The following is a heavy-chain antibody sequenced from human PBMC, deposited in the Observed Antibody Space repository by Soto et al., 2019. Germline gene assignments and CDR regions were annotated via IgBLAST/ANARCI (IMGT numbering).Heavy chain of an antibody. J-gene: IGHJ3*02. Sequence: QSTLKESGPTLVKPTQTLTLTCTFSGFSLSTSGWGVGWIRQPPGEALEWLALIYWDDDKRYSTSLKSRLTITKDTSKNQVVLAMTNMDPVDTATYYCGHSSSRNGNKRSFDIWGQGSMVTVSS. D-gene: IGHD1-1*01. V-gene: IGHV2-5*02. CDR1: GFSLSTSGWG. CDR3: GHSSSRNGNKRSFDI. CDR2: IYWDDDK.